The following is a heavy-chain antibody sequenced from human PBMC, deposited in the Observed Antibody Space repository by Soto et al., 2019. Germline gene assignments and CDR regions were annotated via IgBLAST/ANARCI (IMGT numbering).Heavy chain of an antibody. CDR2: IKQDGSEK. V-gene: IGHV3-7*01. Sequence: GGSLRLSCAASGFTFSSYWMSWVRQAPGKGLEWVANIKQDGSEKYYVDSVKGRFTISRDNAKNSLYLQMNSLRAEDTAVYYCARGDHVAYYYYYYMDVWGKGTTVTVSS. CDR3: ARGDHVAYYYYYYMDV. J-gene: IGHJ6*03. CDR1: GFTFSSYW. D-gene: IGHD5-12*01.